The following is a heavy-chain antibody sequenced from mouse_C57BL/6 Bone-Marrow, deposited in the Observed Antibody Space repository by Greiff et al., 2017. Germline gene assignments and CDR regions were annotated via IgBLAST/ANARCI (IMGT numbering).Heavy chain of an antibody. CDR1: GYTFTSYW. Sequence: QVHVKQPGAELVKPGASVKLSCKASGYTFTSYWMHWVKQRPGQGLEWIGMIHPNSGSTNYNEKFKSKATLTVDKSSSTAYMQLSSLTSEDSAVYYCARWAYYNWYFDVWGTGTTVTVSS. D-gene: IGHD2-12*01. V-gene: IGHV1-64*01. J-gene: IGHJ1*03. CDR3: ARWAYYNWYFDV. CDR2: IHPNSGST.